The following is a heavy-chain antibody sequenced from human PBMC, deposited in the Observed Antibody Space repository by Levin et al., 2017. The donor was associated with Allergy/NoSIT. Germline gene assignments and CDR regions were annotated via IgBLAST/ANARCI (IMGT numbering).Heavy chain of an antibody. CDR3: ARDRPSGYFDY. V-gene: IGHV4-38-2*02. CDR2: VSQSGTT. J-gene: IGHJ4*02. Sequence: SETLSLTCTVTAHSISNDDHWAWIRQPPGKGLEWIGSVSQSGTTYYNPSLNSRVTISVDTSKNQFSLKVTSVTAADTAVYYCARDRPSGYFDYWGQGSLVTVSS. CDR1: AHSISNDDH.